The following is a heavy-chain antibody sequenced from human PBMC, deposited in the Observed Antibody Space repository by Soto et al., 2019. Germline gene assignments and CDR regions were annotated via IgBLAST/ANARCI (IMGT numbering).Heavy chain of an antibody. CDR1: GFTFNIYG. D-gene: IGHD5-12*01. Sequence: EVQLLESGGALVQPGGSLRLSCAASGFTFNIYGMNWVRQAPGKGLEWISAISGSGRNTFYADSVKGRFTISRDTSKNTLSLQMNSLRAEDTAVYYCARPLVPTTRDWFHPWGQGTLVTVSS. CDR3: ARPLVPTTRDWFHP. CDR2: ISGSGRNT. V-gene: IGHV3-23*01. J-gene: IGHJ5*02.